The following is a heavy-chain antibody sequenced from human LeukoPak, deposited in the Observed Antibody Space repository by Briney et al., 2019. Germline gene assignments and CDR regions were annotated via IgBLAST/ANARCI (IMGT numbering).Heavy chain of an antibody. J-gene: IGHJ4*02. V-gene: IGHV3-30-3*01. CDR2: ISYDGSNK. CDR3: ARELGWDSSEGRDY. Sequence: GGSLRLSCAASGFTFSSYAMHWVRQAPGKGLEWVAVISYDGSNKYYADSVKGRFTISRDNSKNTLYLQMNSLRAEDTAVYYCARELGWDSSEGRDYWGQGSLVTVSS. CDR1: GFTFSSYA. D-gene: IGHD6-19*01.